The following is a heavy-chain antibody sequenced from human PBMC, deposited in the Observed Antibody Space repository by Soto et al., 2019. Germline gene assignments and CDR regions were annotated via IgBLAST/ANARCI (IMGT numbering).Heavy chain of an antibody. CDR3: ARVTRIQLKGDNYYYYYGMDV. V-gene: IGHV1-69*13. CDR1: GGTFSSYA. Sequence: GASVKVSCKASGGTFSSYAISWVRQAPGQGLEWMGGIIPIFGTANYAQKFQGRVTITADESTSTAYMELSSLRSEDTAVYYCARVTRIQLKGDNYYYYYGMDVWGQGTTVTVSS. CDR2: IIPIFGTA. J-gene: IGHJ6*02. D-gene: IGHD5-18*01.